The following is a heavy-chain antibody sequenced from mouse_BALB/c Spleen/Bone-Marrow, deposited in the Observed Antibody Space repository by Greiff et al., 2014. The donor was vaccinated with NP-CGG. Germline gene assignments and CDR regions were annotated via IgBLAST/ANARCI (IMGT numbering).Heavy chain of an antibody. CDR1: GFTFTDYY. Sequence: EVQLVESGGGLVQPGGSLRLSRATSGFTFTDYYMSWVRQPPGKALEWLGFIRNKANGYTTEYSASMKGRFTISRDNSQSILYLQMNTLRAEDSATYYCARDKNYGSYWYFDVWGAGTTVTVSS. CDR2: IRNKANGYTT. J-gene: IGHJ1*01. D-gene: IGHD2-1*01. CDR3: ARDKNYGSYWYFDV. V-gene: IGHV7-3*02.